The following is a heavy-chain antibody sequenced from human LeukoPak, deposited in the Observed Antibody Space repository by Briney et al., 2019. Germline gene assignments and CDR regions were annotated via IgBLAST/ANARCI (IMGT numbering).Heavy chain of an antibody. CDR1: GYTFTSYG. CDR3: ARTPGYSSSWYGTYYFDY. CDR2: ISAYNGNT. Sequence: ASVKVSCKASGYTFTSYGISWVRQAPGQGLEWMGWISAYNGNTNHAQKLQGRVTMTTDTSTSTAYMELRSLRSDDTAVYYCARTPGYSSSWYGTYYFDYWGQGTLVTVSS. D-gene: IGHD6-13*01. J-gene: IGHJ4*02. V-gene: IGHV1-18*04.